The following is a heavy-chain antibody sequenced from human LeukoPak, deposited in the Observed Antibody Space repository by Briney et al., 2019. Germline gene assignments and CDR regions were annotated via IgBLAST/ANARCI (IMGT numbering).Heavy chain of an antibody. CDR1: GFTFDDYS. CDR2: IRWNSGSI. Sequence: PGGSLRLSCAASGFTFDDYSMPWVRHAPGKGLEWVAGIRWNSGSICYADSVKGRFTISRDNAKNSLYLQMNSLRAEDTALYYCARMAIDYGSGSYYGHYYYYGMDVWGQGTTVTGSS. D-gene: IGHD3-10*01. V-gene: IGHV3-9*01. CDR3: ARMAIDYGSGSYYGHYYYYGMDV. J-gene: IGHJ6*02.